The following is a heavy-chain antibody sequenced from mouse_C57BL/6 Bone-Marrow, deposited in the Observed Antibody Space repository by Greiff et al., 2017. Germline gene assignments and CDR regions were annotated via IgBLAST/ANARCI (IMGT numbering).Heavy chain of an antibody. V-gene: IGHV5-6*01. CDR1: GFTFSSYG. Sequence: EVQRVESGGDLVKPGGSLKLSCAASGFTFSSYGMSWVRQTPDKRLEWVATISSGGSYTYYPDSVKGRFTISRDNAKNTLYLQMSSLKSEDTAMYYCASSLLRKAMDYWGQGTSVTVSS. CDR2: ISSGGSYT. J-gene: IGHJ4*01. D-gene: IGHD1-2*01. CDR3: ASSLLRKAMDY.